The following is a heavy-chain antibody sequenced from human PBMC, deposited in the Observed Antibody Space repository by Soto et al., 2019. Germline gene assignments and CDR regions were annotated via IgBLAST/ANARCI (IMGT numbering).Heavy chain of an antibody. CDR2: IWYDGSNK. V-gene: IGHV3-33*01. D-gene: IGHD3-22*01. Sequence: QVQLAESGGGVVQPGRSLRLSCAASGFTFSSYGMHWVRQAPGKGLEWVAVIWYDGSNKYYADSVKGRFTISRDNSKNTLYLQMNSLRAEDTAVYYCAREQSARYGGYDYWGQGTLVTVSS. CDR1: GFTFSSYG. J-gene: IGHJ4*02. CDR3: AREQSARYGGYDY.